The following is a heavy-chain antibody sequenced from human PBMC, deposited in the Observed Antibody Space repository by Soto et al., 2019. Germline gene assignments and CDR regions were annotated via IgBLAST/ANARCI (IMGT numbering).Heavy chain of an antibody. V-gene: IGHV3-23*01. CDR3: AKDPIYGDQTFLVYYYYMDV. Sequence: GGSLRLSCAASGFTFSSYAMSWVRQAPGKGLEWVSAISGSGGSTYYADSVKGRFTISRDNSKNTLYLQMNSLRAEDTAVYYCAKDPIYGDQTFLVYYYYMDVWGKGTTVTVSS. D-gene: IGHD4-17*01. J-gene: IGHJ6*03. CDR2: ISGSGGST. CDR1: GFTFSSYA.